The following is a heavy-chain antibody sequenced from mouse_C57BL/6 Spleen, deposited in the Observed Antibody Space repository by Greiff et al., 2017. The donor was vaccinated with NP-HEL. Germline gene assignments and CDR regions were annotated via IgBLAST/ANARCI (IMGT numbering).Heavy chain of an antibody. Sequence: VQLQQSGAELVRPGSSVKLSCKASGYTFTSYWMHWVKQRPIQGLEWIGNIDPSDSETHYNQKFKDKATLTVDKSSSTAYMQLSSLTSEDSAVYYCARRYLYYGSSYEAMDYWGQGTSVTVSS. V-gene: IGHV1-52*01. CDR3: ARRYLYYGSSYEAMDY. CDR1: GYTFTSYW. CDR2: IDPSDSET. J-gene: IGHJ4*01. D-gene: IGHD1-1*01.